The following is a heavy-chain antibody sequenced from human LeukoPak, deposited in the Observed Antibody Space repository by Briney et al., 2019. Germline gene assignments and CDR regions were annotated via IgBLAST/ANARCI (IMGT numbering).Heavy chain of an antibody. CDR2: IKQNGSEE. Sequence: GGSLRLSCVASGFTFSTYWMTWVRQAPGKGLEWVANIKQNGSEEHYVDSVKGRFTISRDNAKNSLYLQMNSLRAEDTALYHCARGVRGVISGWFDPWGQGTLVTVSS. CDR3: ARGVRGVISGWFDP. V-gene: IGHV3-7*03. CDR1: GFTFSTYW. J-gene: IGHJ5*02. D-gene: IGHD3-10*01.